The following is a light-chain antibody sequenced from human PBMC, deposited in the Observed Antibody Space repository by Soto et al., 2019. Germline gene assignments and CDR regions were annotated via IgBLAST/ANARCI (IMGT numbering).Light chain of an antibody. Sequence: DIQMTQSPSSLSASVGDRVTITCRASQGIGHDLGWYQQKPGKAPKLLIYDASSLESGVPSRFSGSGSGTEFTLTISSLQPDDFATYYCQQYNSWWTFGQGTKVDIK. CDR1: QGIGHD. J-gene: IGKJ1*01. V-gene: IGKV1-17*01. CDR3: QQYNSWWT. CDR2: DAS.